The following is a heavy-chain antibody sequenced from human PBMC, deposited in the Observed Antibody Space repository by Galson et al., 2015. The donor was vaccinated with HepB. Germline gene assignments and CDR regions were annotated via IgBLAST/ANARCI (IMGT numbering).Heavy chain of an antibody. CDR1: GYTLTELS. V-gene: IGHV1-24*01. J-gene: IGHJ6*02. CDR3: ATIRAYCGGDCWDYYGLDV. D-gene: IGHD2-21*02. CDR2: CDPEDGET. Sequence: SVKVSCKVSGYTLTELSMHWVRQAPGKGLEWMGGCDPEDGETIYAQKFQGRLTMIEDTSTDTAYMELSSLRSEDTAVYYCATIRAYCGGDCWDYYGLDVWCQGTTVTVSS.